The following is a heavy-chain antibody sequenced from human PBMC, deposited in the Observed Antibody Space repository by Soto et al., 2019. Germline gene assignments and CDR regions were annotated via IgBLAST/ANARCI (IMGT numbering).Heavy chain of an antibody. J-gene: IGHJ3*02. D-gene: IGHD3-3*01. CDR3: AGHTKRITIVGVTGRNDVFDI. Sequence: PSESLSLTCTVSGGSVSSGGYYWSWYQQPQGKALVWLGLMYYRGSNNYNPSFKSRFTIAVHTSKIHFSMKLSSVTAPDTAVYYTAGHTKRITIVGVTGRNDVFDIWGQGTMVTVSS. CDR2: MYYRGSN. V-gene: IGHV4-61*03. CDR1: GGSVSSGGYY.